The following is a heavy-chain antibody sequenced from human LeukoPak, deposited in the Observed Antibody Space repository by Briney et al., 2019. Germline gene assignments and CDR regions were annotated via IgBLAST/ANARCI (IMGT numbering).Heavy chain of an antibody. J-gene: IGHJ3*02. CDR3: ARLDSSGYYSPRGAFDI. CDR1: GFTVSSNY. CDR2: IYSGGST. D-gene: IGHD3-22*01. V-gene: IGHV3-66*02. Sequence: GGSLGLSCAASGFTVSSNYMSWVRQAPGKGLEWVSVIYSGGSTYYADSVKGRFTISRDNSKNTLYLQMNSLRAEDTAVYYCARLDSSGYYSPRGAFDIWGQGTMVTVSS.